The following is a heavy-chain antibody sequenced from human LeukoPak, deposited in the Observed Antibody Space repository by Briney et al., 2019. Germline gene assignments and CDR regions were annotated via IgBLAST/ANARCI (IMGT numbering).Heavy chain of an antibody. D-gene: IGHD2-2*01. Sequence: ASVKVSCEASGYTFTGYYMHWVRQAPGQGLEWMGWINPNSGGTNYAQKFQGRVTMTRDTSISTAYMELSRLRSDDTAVYYCARGDCSSTSCYYYYMDVWGKGTTVTISS. CDR1: GYTFTGYY. V-gene: IGHV1-2*02. J-gene: IGHJ6*03. CDR2: INPNSGGT. CDR3: ARGDCSSTSCYYYYMDV.